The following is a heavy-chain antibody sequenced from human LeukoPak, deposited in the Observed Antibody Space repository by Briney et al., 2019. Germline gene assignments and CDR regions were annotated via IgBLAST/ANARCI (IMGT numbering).Heavy chain of an antibody. J-gene: IGHJ4*02. CDR2: INHSGST. D-gene: IGHD3-3*01. V-gene: IGHV4-34*01. Sequence: SETLSLTCTVSGGSISSYYWSWIRQPPGKGLEWIGEINHSGSTNYNPSLKSRVTISVDTSKNQFSLKLSSVTAADTAVYYCAIRAPRYYDFWSGYSYFDYWGQGTLVTVSS. CDR3: AIRAPRYYDFWSGYSYFDY. CDR1: GGSISSYY.